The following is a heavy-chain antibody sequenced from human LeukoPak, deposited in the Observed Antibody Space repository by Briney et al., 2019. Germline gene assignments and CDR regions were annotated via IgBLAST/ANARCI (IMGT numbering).Heavy chain of an antibody. Sequence: PGGSLRLSCAASASTFSTYGMQWVRRAPGKGLEWVAFIRSDGSLICYADSVKGRFTISRDNSKNTLYLQMNSLKIEDTAVYYCAKGENGGFDPWGQGTLVTVSS. D-gene: IGHD3-16*01. CDR3: AKGENGGFDP. V-gene: IGHV3-30*02. CDR2: IRSDGSLI. J-gene: IGHJ5*02. CDR1: ASTFSTYG.